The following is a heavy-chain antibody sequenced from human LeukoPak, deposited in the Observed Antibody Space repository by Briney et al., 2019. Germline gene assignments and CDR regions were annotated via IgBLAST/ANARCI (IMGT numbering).Heavy chain of an antibody. CDR3: AREARSGYYDSSGTYVY. D-gene: IGHD3-22*01. V-gene: IGHV4-4*02. J-gene: IGHJ4*02. CDR1: GGSISSSNW. Sequence: SETLSLTCADSGGSISSSNWWSWVRQPPGKGLEWIGEIYHSGSTTYNPSLKSRVTISVDKSKNQFSLKLSSVTAADTAVYYCAREARSGYYDSSGTYVYWGQGTLVTVSS. CDR2: IYHSGST.